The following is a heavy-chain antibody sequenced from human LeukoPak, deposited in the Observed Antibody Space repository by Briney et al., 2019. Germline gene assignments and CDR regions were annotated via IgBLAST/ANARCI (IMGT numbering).Heavy chain of an antibody. Sequence: GGSLRLSCAASGFTVSSNYMSWVRQAPGKGLEWVSTISGSAGSTYYADSVKGRFTISRDNSKNTLYLQMNSLRAEDTAIYYCAKPIRSSWYYFDYWGQGTLVTVSS. D-gene: IGHD6-13*01. J-gene: IGHJ4*02. CDR3: AKPIRSSWYYFDY. CDR2: ISGSAGST. CDR1: GFTVSSNY. V-gene: IGHV3-23*01.